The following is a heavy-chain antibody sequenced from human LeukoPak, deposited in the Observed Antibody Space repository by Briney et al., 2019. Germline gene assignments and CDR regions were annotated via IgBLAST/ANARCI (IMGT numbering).Heavy chain of an antibody. CDR1: GGSISSSSYY. Sequence: SEXLSLTCTVSGGSISSSSYYWGWIRQPPGKGLEWIGSIYYSGRTYYNPSLKSRVTISVDTSKNQFSLKLSSVTAADTAVYYCIVGARGLPDYWGQGTLVTVSS. V-gene: IGHV4-39*01. CDR2: IYYSGRT. D-gene: IGHD1-26*01. J-gene: IGHJ4*02. CDR3: IVGARGLPDY.